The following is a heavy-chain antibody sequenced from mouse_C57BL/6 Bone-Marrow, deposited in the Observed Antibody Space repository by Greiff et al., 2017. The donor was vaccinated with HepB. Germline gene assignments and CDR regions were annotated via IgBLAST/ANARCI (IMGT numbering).Heavy chain of an antibody. Sequence: EVQVVESGGGLVQPGGSMKLSCVASGFTFSNYWMNWVRQSPEKGLEWVAQIRLKSDNYATHYAESVKGRFTISRDDSKSSVYLQMNNLRAEDTGIYYCPRIYYGNFYFDYWGQGTTLTVSS. D-gene: IGHD2-1*01. CDR1: GFTFSNYW. CDR2: IRLKSDNYAT. V-gene: IGHV6-3*01. CDR3: PRIYYGNFYFDY. J-gene: IGHJ2*01.